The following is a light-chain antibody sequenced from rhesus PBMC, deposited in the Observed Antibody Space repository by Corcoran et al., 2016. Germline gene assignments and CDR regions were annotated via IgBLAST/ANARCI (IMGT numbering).Light chain of an antibody. V-gene: IGKV3-53*01. CDR2: GAS. CDR1: QSVSSY. J-gene: IGKJ2*01. CDR3: QEYRSSPYS. Sequence: QVILTQSSATLSLSPGERATLSCRASQSVSSYLAWYQQKPGQAPRLLIYGASSRATGIPDRFSGNGSGTEFTLTISSLEPEDIAVYYCQEYRSSPYSFGQGTKVEIK.